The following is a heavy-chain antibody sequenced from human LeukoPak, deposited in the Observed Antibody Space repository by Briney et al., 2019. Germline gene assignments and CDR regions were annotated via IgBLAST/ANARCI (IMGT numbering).Heavy chain of an antibody. V-gene: IGHV3-23*01. CDR1: GFTFSSYA. Sequence: GGSLRLSCAASGFTFSSYAMSWVRQAPGKGLECVSRISGSGSSTYYADSVKGRFTISRDNSKNTLYLQMNSLRAEDTAVYYCAKDLLYGSGSTYFDYWGQGTLVTVSS. J-gene: IGHJ4*02. CDR2: ISGSGSST. D-gene: IGHD3-10*01. CDR3: AKDLLYGSGSTYFDY.